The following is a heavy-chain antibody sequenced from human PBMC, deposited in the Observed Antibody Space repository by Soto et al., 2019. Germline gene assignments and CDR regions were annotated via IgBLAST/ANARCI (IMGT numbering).Heavy chain of an antibody. V-gene: IGHV4-4*07. CDR2: IYTSGST. D-gene: IGHD3-9*01. CDR3: ARSDILTGYYGY. J-gene: IGHJ4*02. Sequence: PSEALSVTCTVSVGSISIYYWSWIRQPAGKGLEWIGRIYTSGSTNYNPSLKSRVTMSVDTSKNQFSLKLSSVTAADTAVYYCARSDILTGYYGYWGQGTLVTVS. CDR1: VGSISIYY.